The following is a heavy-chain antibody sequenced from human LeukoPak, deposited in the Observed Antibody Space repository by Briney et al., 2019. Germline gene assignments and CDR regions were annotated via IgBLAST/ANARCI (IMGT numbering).Heavy chain of an antibody. J-gene: IGHJ3*02. Sequence: SETLSLTCTVSGGSISSYYWSWIRQPPGKGLEWIGYIYYSGSTNYNPSLKSRVTISVDTSKNQFSLKLSSVTAADTAVYYCARDSITMIVVVIPRRGENAFDIWGQGTMVTVSS. CDR2: IYYSGST. CDR1: GGSISSYY. D-gene: IGHD3-22*01. V-gene: IGHV4-59*01. CDR3: ARDSITMIVVVIPRRGENAFDI.